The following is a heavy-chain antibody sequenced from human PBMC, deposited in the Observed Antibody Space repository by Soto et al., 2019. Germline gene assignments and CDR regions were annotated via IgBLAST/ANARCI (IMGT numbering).Heavy chain of an antibody. D-gene: IGHD5-18*01. CDR3: ARAPYSYGPFDY. J-gene: IGHJ4*02. Sequence: EVQLVEAGGGLVQPGGSLRLSCAASGFTVSSNYMSWVRQAPGKGLEWVSVIYSGGSTYYADSVKGRFTISRDNSKNTLYLQMNSLRAEDTAVYYCARAPYSYGPFDYWGQGTLVTVSS. CDR1: GFTVSSNY. V-gene: IGHV3-66*01. CDR2: IYSGGST.